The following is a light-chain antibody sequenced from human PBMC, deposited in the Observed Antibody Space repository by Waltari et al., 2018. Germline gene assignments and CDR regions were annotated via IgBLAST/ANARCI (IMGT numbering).Light chain of an antibody. CDR1: RSNIGSNY. Sequence: QSVLTQPPSASGTPGQRVTISCSGTRSNIGSNYLYWYQQLPGTAPKLLIYRNTQRPSGVPDRVSGSKSGPSASLAISGLRSEDEADYYCAAWDDSLSGRVFGGGTKVTVL. V-gene: IGLV1-47*01. CDR2: RNT. J-gene: IGLJ3*02. CDR3: AAWDDSLSGRV.